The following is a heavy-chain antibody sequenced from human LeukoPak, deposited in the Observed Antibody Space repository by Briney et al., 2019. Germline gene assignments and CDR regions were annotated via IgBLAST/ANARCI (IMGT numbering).Heavy chain of an antibody. CDR1: GFTFSSYS. CDR3: GSSTVHYYNYGMDV. V-gene: IGHV3-21*04. Sequence: GGSLRLSCAASGFTFSSYSMNWVRQAPGKGLEWVSSISSSSSYIYYADPVKGRFSISRDKSKNTLYLQMNSLRAEDTAVYYCGSSTVHYYNYGMDVWGQGATVTVSS. J-gene: IGHJ6*02. D-gene: IGHD2-21*02. CDR2: ISSSSSYI.